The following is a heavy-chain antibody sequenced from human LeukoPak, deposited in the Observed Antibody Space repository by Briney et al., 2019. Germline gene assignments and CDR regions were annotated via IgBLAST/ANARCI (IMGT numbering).Heavy chain of an antibody. V-gene: IGHV4-34*01. CDR1: GGSFSGYY. Sequence: SDTLSLTCAVYGGSFSGYYWSWIRQPPGKGLEWIGEINHSGSTNYNPSLKSQVTISVDTSKNQFSLKLSSVPAADTAVYYCARGRRGYSYASDYWGQGTLVTVSS. CDR3: ARGRRGYSYASDY. D-gene: IGHD5-18*01. CDR2: INHSGST. J-gene: IGHJ4*02.